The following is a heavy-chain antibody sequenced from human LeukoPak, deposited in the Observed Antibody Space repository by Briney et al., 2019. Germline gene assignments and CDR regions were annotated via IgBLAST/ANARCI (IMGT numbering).Heavy chain of an antibody. Sequence: GGSLRLSCAASGFTFNNYAMTWVRQAPGKGLEWVSEISGRGESTYYGDSVKGRFTISRDNSKNTLYLQMNSLRAGDTAIYYCAREHWDFDYWGQGTLVTVSS. CDR2: ISGRGEST. CDR1: GFTFNNYA. D-gene: IGHD7-27*01. CDR3: AREHWDFDY. V-gene: IGHV3-23*01. J-gene: IGHJ4*02.